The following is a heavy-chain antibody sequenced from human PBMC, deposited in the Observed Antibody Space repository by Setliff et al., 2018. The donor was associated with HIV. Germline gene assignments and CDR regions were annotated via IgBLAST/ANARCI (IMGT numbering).Heavy chain of an antibody. D-gene: IGHD3-10*01. Sequence: SETLSLTCTVSGGSISGSSYYWGWVRQSPGKGLEWIGVIYYRGSAYYNLSLQSRVTLSVDTSKNSFSLHLTSVTAADTAVYFCARARGPPLPVLDFWGPGTLVTVSS. CDR3: ARARGPPLPVLDF. J-gene: IGHJ4*02. CDR2: IYYRGSA. V-gene: IGHV4-39*07. CDR1: GGSISGSSYY.